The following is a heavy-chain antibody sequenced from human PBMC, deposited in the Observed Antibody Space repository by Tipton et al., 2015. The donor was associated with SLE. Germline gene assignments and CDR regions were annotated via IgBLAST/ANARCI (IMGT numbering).Heavy chain of an antibody. J-gene: IGHJ4*02. V-gene: IGHV4-61*01. Sequence: TLSLTCTVSGGSVNTGSYYWSWIRQPPRKALEWVGYIYYNGNTNYNPSLKSRLTLSVDTSKNQFSLKLKSVTAADTAVYYCARERYSNYLDQWGQGTLVTVSS. CDR2: IYYNGNT. D-gene: IGHD3-16*02. CDR3: ARERYSNYLDQ. CDR1: GGSVNTGSYY.